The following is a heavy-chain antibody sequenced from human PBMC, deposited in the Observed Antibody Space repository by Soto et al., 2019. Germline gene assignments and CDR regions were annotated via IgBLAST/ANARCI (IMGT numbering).Heavy chain of an antibody. CDR1: GGTFSSYA. V-gene: IGHV1-69*06. D-gene: IGHD6-6*01. CDR3: ARDPSSSAQYYYYYGMDV. J-gene: IGHJ6*02. Sequence: SVKVSCKASGGTFSSYAISWVRQAPGQGLEWMGGIIPIFGTANYAQKFQGRVTITADKSTSTAYMELSSLRSGDTAVYYCARDPSSSAQYYYYYGMDVWGQGTTVT. CDR2: IIPIFGTA.